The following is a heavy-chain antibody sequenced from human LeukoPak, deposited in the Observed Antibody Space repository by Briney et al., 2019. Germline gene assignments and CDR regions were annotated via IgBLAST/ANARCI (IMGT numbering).Heavy chain of an antibody. CDR1: GYTFTIYG. Sequence: GASVKVSCKASGYTFTIYGISWVRQAPGQGLEWMGWISAYNGNTNYAQKLQGRVTMTTDTSTSTAYMGLRSLRSDDTAVYYCARETYSGAVAGRYYYYYYMDVWGKGTTVTISS. D-gene: IGHD6-19*01. V-gene: IGHV1-18*01. CDR2: ISAYNGNT. J-gene: IGHJ6*03. CDR3: ARETYSGAVAGRYYYYYYMDV.